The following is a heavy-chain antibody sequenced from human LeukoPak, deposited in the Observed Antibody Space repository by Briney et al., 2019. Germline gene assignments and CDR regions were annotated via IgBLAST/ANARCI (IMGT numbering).Heavy chain of an antibody. Sequence: SETLSLTCTVSGGSISSYYWSWIRQPAGKGLEWIGRIYTSGSTNYNPSLKSRVTMSVDTSKNQFSLKLSSVAAADTAVYYCARVLLEDTTFAHQVGGTNCYYYMDVWGKGTTVTVSS. CDR3: ARVLLEDTTFAHQVGGTNCYYYMDV. V-gene: IGHV4-4*07. J-gene: IGHJ6*03. D-gene: IGHD2/OR15-2a*01. CDR2: IYTSGST. CDR1: GGSISSYY.